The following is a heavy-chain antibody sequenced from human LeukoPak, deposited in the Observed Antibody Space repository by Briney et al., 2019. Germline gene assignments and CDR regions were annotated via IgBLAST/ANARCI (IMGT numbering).Heavy chain of an antibody. CDR2: IQGVGST. V-gene: IGHV3-53*01. D-gene: IGHD3-22*01. CDR1: GFTVSKRY. Sequence: AGSLTLSCLASGFTVSKRYMRWDRHAAGTGLGWVSFIQGVGSTYYADSVESRFTISRDNPKNTQYLQMNSLRAEDTAVYYCANHYYDSRGYYHFDCWGQGTLVTVSS. J-gene: IGHJ4*02. CDR3: ANHYYDSRGYYHFDC.